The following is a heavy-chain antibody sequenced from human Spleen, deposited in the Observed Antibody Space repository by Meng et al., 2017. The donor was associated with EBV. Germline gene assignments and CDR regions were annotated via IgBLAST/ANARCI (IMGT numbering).Heavy chain of an antibody. CDR2: IYYSGIT. CDR3: ARGEGDFDSSGFSTWFDL. Sequence: QVQLRGSGQGLGQPSEPPSLTCAVSGASITSGGYYWSWIRQPPGRGLEYIGYIYYSGITYYNPSLKSRMSMSVDTSKNQFSLKLSSVTAADTAVYYCARGEGDFDSSGFSTWFDLWGQGTLVTVSS. V-gene: IGHV4-30-4*01. CDR1: GASITSGGYY. D-gene: IGHD3-22*01. J-gene: IGHJ5*02.